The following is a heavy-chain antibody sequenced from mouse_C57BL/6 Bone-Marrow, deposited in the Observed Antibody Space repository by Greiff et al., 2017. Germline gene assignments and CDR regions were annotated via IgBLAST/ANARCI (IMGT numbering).Heavy chain of an antibody. Sequence: EVQLQQSGAELVRPGASVKLSCTASGFNIKDDYMNWVKQRPEQGLEWIGWIDPENGVTAYASKFQGKATITAATSSSTPSLQPSNLTSEDSAVYYCTTHYYGSGCVYCDDGGQGTTLTVSS. CDR1: GFNIKDDY. V-gene: IGHV14-4*01. CDR3: TTHYYGSGCVYCDD. CDR2: IDPENGVT. D-gene: IGHD1-1*01. J-gene: IGHJ2*01.